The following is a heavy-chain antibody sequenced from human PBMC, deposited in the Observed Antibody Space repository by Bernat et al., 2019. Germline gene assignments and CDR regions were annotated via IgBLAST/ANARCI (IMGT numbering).Heavy chain of an antibody. CDR3: GKLVGADNPNTDY. CDR1: GFTFSSYG. J-gene: IGHJ4*02. V-gene: IGHV3-30*18. Sequence: VQLVESGGGVVQPGRSLRLSCAASGFTFSSYGMHWVRQAPGKGLEWVAVISYDGSNKYYADSVKGRFTISRDNSKNTLYLQMNSLRAEDTAVYYCGKLVGADNPNTDYWGQGTLVTVSS. D-gene: IGHD1-26*01. CDR2: ISYDGSNK.